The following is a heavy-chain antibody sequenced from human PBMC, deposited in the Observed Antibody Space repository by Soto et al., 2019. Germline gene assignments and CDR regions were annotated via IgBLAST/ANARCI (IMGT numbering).Heavy chain of an antibody. CDR1: GGSISSGGYY. J-gene: IGHJ5*02. CDR3: AREGPSGGSFNWFDP. Sequence: QVQLQESGPGLVKPSQTLSLTCTVSGGSISSGGYYWSWIRQHPGKGLEWIGYIYYSGSTYYNPSLKSRVTISVDTSKNQFSLKLRSVTAADTAVYYCAREGPSGGSFNWFDPWGQGTLVTVSS. CDR2: IYYSGST. V-gene: IGHV4-31*03. D-gene: IGHD2-15*01.